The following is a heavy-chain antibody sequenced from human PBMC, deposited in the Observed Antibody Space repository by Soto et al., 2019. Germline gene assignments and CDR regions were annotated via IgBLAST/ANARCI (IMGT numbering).Heavy chain of an antibody. CDR1: GGSISTYY. CDR3: ARDLGYCRNGVCYHGGYFDH. CDR2: MYYSGST. J-gene: IGHJ4*02. Sequence: QVQLQESGPGLVKPSETLSLTCTVSGGSISTYYWSWIRQPPGKGLEWIGYMYYSGSTNYNPSLKSRVTISVDTSKNQFSLNLSAVTAANKAAYYCARDLGYCRNGVCYHGGYFDHWGQGTLVTVSS. D-gene: IGHD2-8*01. V-gene: IGHV4-59*01.